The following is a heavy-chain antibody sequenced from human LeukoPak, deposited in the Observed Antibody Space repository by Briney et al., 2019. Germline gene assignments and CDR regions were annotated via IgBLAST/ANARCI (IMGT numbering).Heavy chain of an antibody. CDR2: IWYDGSDK. CDR3: ATSRSLDY. V-gene: IGHV3-33*01. J-gene: IGHJ4*02. Sequence: GGSLRLSCAASGFTFSSYGMHWVRQAPGKGLEWVVSIWYDGSDKYYADSVKGRFTISRDNSKNTLYLQMNSLRAEDTALYYCATSRSLDYWGQGTLVTVSS. CDR1: GFTFSSYG.